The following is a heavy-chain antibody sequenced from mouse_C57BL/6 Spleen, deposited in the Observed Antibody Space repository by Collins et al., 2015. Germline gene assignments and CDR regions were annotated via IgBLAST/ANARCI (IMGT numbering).Heavy chain of an antibody. V-gene: IGHV3-2*02. J-gene: IGHJ1*01. CDR1: GYSITSDYA. D-gene: IGHD1-1*01. CDR3: ARHYGSSFSYWYFDV. Sequence: DVQLQESGPGLVKPSQSLSLTCTVTGYSITSDYAWNWIRQFPGNKLEWMGYISYSGSTSYNPSLKSRISITRDTSKNQFFLQLNSVTTEDTATYYCARHYGSSFSYWYFDVWGAGTTVTVSS. CDR2: ISYSGST.